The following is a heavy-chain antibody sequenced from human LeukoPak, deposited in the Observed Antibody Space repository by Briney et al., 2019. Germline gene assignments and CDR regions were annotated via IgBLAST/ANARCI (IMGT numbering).Heavy chain of an antibody. CDR1: RFTFSIYS. CDR3: AGGWWYNY. J-gene: IGHJ4*02. CDR2: INSDGSST. V-gene: IGHV3-74*01. Sequence: GGSLRLSCAASRFTFSIYSINWVCQAPGKGLEWVSRINSDGSSTSYADSVKGRFTISRDNAKNTLYLQMNSLRAEDTAVYYCAGGWWYNYWGQGTLVTVSS. D-gene: IGHD2-15*01.